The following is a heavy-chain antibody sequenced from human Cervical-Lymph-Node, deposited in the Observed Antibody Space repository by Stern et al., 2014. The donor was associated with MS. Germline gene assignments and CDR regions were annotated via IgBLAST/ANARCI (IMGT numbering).Heavy chain of an antibody. D-gene: IGHD2-2*02. V-gene: IGHV3-33*01. CDR3: AREGGYCSSASCYTYFDY. Sequence: QVQLVESGGGVVQPGRSLRLSCAASGFTFSSYGMHWVRQAPGKGLEWVAVIWDDGSNKYYADSVKGRFTISRDNSKNTLYLQMNNLRAEDTAVYYCAREGGYCSSASCYTYFDYWGQGTLVTVSS. CDR1: GFTFSSYG. J-gene: IGHJ4*02. CDR2: IWDDGSNK.